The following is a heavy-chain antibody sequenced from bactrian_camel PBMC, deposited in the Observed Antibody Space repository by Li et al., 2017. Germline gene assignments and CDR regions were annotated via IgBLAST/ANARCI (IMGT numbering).Heavy chain of an antibody. J-gene: IGHJ4*01. CDR2: IGSDGSS. Sequence: HVQLVESGGGSVQAGGSLRLSCAASGYAYSPTYCMAWFRQAPGKEREGVAAIGSDGSSSYADSVKGRFTISKDNAKNTLYLQMNSLKPEDTGVYYCAATGRPLPFVRNCPTQTSYNYWGQGTQVTVST. CDR3: AATGRPLPFVRNCPTQTSYNY. CDR1: GYAYSPTY. V-gene: IGHV3S53*01. D-gene: IGHD8*01.